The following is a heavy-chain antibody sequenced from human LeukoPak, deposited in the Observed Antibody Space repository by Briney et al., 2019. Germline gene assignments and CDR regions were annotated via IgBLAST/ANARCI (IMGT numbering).Heavy chain of an antibody. CDR2: ISAYNGNI. CDR3: ATEGWNYAEGWFDP. CDR1: GYTFTSYG. J-gene: IGHJ5*02. V-gene: IGHV1-18*01. Sequence: ASVKVSCKASGYTFTSYGISWVRQAPGQGLEWMGWISAYNGNINYAQKLQGRVTMTEDTSTDTAYMELSSLRSEDTAVYYCATEGWNYAEGWFDPWGQGTLVTVSS. D-gene: IGHD1-7*01.